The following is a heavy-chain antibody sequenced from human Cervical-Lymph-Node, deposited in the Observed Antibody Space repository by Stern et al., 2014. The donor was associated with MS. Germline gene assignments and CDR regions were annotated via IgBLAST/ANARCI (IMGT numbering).Heavy chain of an antibody. V-gene: IGHV4-4*02. D-gene: IGHD2-21*01. Sequence: QVQLQESGPGLVKASGTLSLNCAVSGGSISSNNWWAWVRQSPGRGLEWIAEIYHNEDTNYNPSLGSRVSISLDKSRNQFSLRLTSVTAADTAVYYCARESPLLQHTTHFDYWGRGTRVIVSS. CDR1: GGSISSNNW. J-gene: IGHJ4*02. CDR2: IYHNEDT. CDR3: ARESPLLQHTTHFDY.